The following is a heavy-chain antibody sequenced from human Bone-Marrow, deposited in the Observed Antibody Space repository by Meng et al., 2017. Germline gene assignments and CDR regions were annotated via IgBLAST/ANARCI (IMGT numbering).Heavy chain of an antibody. V-gene: IGHV1-69*02. J-gene: IGHJ5*02. CDR3: ARVGGYYDSSGDHNWFDP. CDR2: IIPIIGIA. Sequence: SVKVSCKASGGTFSSYTISWVRQAPGQGREWMGRIIPIIGIANHAQKFQGRVTITTDKSTNTTYMEPSSLRSENTAVYYCARVGGYYDSSGDHNWFDPWGQGTLVTVSS. CDR1: GGTFSSYT. D-gene: IGHD3-22*01.